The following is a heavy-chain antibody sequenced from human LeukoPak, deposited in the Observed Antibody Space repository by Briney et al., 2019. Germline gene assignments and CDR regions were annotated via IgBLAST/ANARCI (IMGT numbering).Heavy chain of an antibody. CDR2: INHSGST. CDR1: GGSFSGYY. V-gene: IGHV4-34*01. CDR3: ARGRPQVVKPCTNGVCYKPADRRYYYGMDV. J-gene: IGHJ6*02. D-gene: IGHD2-8*01. Sequence: SETLSLTCAVYGGSFSGYYWSWIRQPPGKGLEWIGEINHSGSTNYNPSLKSRVTISVDTSKNQFSLKLSSVTAADTAVYYCARGRPQVVKPCTNGVCYKPADRRYYYGMDVWGQGTTVTVSS.